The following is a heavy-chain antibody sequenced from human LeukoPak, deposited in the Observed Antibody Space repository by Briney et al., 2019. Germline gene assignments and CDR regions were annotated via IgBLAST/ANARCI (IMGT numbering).Heavy chain of an antibody. Sequence: SETLSLTCSVSGASISSYYWSWIRQPPGKGLEWIGYTHNSGNTNYNPSLKRRVTISVDTPKKELSLKLTSVTAADTAVYYCASQYDFWSFDPWGQGTLVTVSS. D-gene: IGHD3-3*01. CDR2: THNSGNT. CDR1: GASISSYY. CDR3: ASQYDFWSFDP. J-gene: IGHJ5*02. V-gene: IGHV4-59*08.